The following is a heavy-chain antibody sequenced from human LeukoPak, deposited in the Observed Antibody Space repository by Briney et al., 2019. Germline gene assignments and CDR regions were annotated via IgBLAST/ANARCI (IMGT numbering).Heavy chain of an antibody. CDR3: ARHIVVVPAATIHYYYYYGMDV. Sequence: AGLTVSYQASGCTFTSYRVKCVRHAAAQELEWMGWINPNSGNTGYAQKFQGRVTMTRITSISTAYMELRSLRSEDTAVYYCARHIVVVPAATIHYYYYYGMDVWGQGTTVTVSS. CDR2: INPNSGNT. V-gene: IGHV1-8*01. D-gene: IGHD2-2*01. CDR1: GCTFTSYR. J-gene: IGHJ6*02.